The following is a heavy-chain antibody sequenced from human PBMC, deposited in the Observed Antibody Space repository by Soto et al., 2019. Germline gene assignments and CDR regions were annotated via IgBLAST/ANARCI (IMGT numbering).Heavy chain of an antibody. D-gene: IGHD2-15*01. CDR3: AKLVIGYCSGNTCDDY. J-gene: IGHJ4*02. Sequence: VQLLESGGGLIQPGGSLRLSCAASGFTFSYGIHWLRQAPGKGLEWGAYISYDSSNKFYGDSVKGGFTISRDNSTNTQFLQMNSLRAEDTAVYYCAKLVIGYCSGNTCDDYWCQGTLVAVSS. CDR1: GFTFSYG. V-gene: IGHV3-30*18. CDR2: ISYDSSNK.